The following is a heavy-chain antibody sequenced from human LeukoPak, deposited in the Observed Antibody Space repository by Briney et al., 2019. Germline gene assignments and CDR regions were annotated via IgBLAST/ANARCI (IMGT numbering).Heavy chain of an antibody. CDR1: GFTFSNAW. Sequence: GGSLRLSCAASGFTFSNAWMSWVRQAPGEGLEWVGRIKSKTDGGTTDYAAPVKGRFTISRDDSKNTLYLQMNSLKTEDTAVYYCTTATYYDFWSGYYMDDAFDIWGQGTMVTVSS. D-gene: IGHD3-3*01. J-gene: IGHJ3*02. V-gene: IGHV3-15*01. CDR3: TTATYYDFWSGYYMDDAFDI. CDR2: IKSKTDGGTT.